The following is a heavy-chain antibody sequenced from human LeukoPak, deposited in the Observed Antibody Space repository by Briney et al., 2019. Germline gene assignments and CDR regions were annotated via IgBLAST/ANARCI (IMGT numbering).Heavy chain of an antibody. D-gene: IGHD3-9*01. V-gene: IGHV1-46*01. CDR1: GYTFTSYY. Sequence: ASVKVSCKASGYTFTSYYMRWVRQAPGQGLEWMGVINPSGVSTINAQKFQGRVSMTRDTSTSTVYMELSSLRFDDTAVFYCARGQVSTGTLDYWGQGTLVTVSS. CDR2: INPSGVST. CDR3: ARGQVSTGTLDY. J-gene: IGHJ4*02.